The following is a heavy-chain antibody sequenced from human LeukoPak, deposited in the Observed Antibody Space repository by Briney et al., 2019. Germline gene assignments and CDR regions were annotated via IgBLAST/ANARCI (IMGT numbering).Heavy chain of an antibody. J-gene: IGHJ3*02. V-gene: IGHV1-2*06. CDR3: ASSTVTTWTVPPNDAFDI. D-gene: IGHD4-17*01. Sequence: GASVKVSCRASGYTFTGYYMHWVRQAPGQGLEWMGRINPNSGGTNYAQKFQGRVTMTRDTSISTAYMELSRLRSDDTAVYYCASSTVTTWTVPPNDAFDIWGQGTMVTVSS. CDR2: INPNSGGT. CDR1: GYTFTGYY.